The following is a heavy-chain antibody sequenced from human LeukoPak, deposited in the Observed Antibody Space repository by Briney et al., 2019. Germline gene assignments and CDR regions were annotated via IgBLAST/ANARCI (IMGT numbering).Heavy chain of an antibody. D-gene: IGHD3-22*01. V-gene: IGHV3-30*02. CDR1: GFTFSGYG. CDR3: ARRHSTYYYDSTGYYTLGY. CDR2: IRYDGSNK. Sequence: GGSLRLSCAASGFTFSGYGMYWVRQAPGKGLEWVTFIRYDGSNKYYADSVKGRFTISRDNSKNTVYLQMNSLRAEDTAVYYCARRHSTYYYDSTGYYTLGYWGQGTLVTVSS. J-gene: IGHJ4*02.